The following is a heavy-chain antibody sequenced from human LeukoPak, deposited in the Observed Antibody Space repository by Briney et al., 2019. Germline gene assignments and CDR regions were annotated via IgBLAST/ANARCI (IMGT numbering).Heavy chain of an antibody. CDR2: INHSGST. Sequence: PSETLSLTCAVYGGSFSGYYWSWIRQPPGKGLEWIGEINHSGSTNYNPSPKSRVTISVDTSKNQFSLKLSSVTAEDTAVYYCASGVTKSRLDYYYYGMDVWGQGTTVTVSS. CDR1: GGSFSGYY. V-gene: IGHV4-34*01. J-gene: IGHJ6*02. CDR3: ASGVTKSRLDYYYYGMDV. D-gene: IGHD1-1*01.